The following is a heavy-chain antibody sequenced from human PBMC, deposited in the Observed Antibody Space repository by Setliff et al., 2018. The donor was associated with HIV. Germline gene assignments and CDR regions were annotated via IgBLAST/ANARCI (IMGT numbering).Heavy chain of an antibody. V-gene: IGHV1-69*05. CDR2: IIPIFGTA. J-gene: IGHJ4*02. CDR3: ARDLGYSYPHGLDY. D-gene: IGHD5-18*01. CDR1: GGTFSSYA. Sequence: ASVKVSCKASGGTFSSYAISWVRQAPGQGLEWMGGIIPIFGTANYAQKFQGRVTITTDGSTSTAYMELSSLRSEDTAVYYCARDLGYSYPHGLDYWGQGTLVTVSS.